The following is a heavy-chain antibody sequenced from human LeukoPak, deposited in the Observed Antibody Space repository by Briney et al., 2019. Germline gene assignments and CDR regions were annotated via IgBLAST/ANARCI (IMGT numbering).Heavy chain of an antibody. V-gene: IGHV1-8*01. CDR3: ARGPNYYDSSGYYGSRYYYYYMDV. J-gene: IGHJ6*03. D-gene: IGHD3-22*01. Sequence: ASVKVSCKASGYTFTSYDINWVRQATGQGLEWMGWMNPNSGNTGYARKFQGRVTMTRNTSISTAYMELSSLRSEDTAVYYCARGPNYYDSSGYYGSRYYYYYMDVWGKGTTVTVSS. CDR1: GYTFTSYD. CDR2: MNPNSGNT.